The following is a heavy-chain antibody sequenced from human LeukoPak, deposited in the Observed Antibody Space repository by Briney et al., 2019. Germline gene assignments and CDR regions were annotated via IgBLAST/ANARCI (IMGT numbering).Heavy chain of an antibody. CDR1: GFTFGSHA. V-gene: IGHV3-21*06. D-gene: IGHD3-3*01. Sequence: PGGSLRLSCVASGFTFGSHAMNWVRQAPGKGLEWVSSISRNSLYMYYADSLKGRFTISRDNAKNSLYLQMGSLRAEDTAVYYCARDKVGHDFWSGYSDFWGQGTLVTVSS. CDR2: ISRNSLYM. CDR3: ARDKVGHDFWSGYSDF. J-gene: IGHJ4*02.